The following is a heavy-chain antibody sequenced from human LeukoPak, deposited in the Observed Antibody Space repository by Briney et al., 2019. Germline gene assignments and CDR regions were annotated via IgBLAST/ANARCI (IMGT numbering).Heavy chain of an antibody. V-gene: IGHV3-7*01. Sequence: GGSLRLSCAASGFTFSNYWMNWVRQAPGKGLEWVANIKQDGSEKYYVDSVKGRFTISRDNAKNSLYLQMNSLRAEDTAVYYCARDWALDYWGQGTLVTVSS. J-gene: IGHJ4*02. CDR3: ARDWALDY. D-gene: IGHD3-16*01. CDR2: IKQDGSEK. CDR1: GFTFSNYW.